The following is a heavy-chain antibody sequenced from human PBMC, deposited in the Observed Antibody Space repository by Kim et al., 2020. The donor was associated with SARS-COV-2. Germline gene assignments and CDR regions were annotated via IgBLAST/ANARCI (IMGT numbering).Heavy chain of an antibody. V-gene: IGHV3-23*01. J-gene: IGHJ4*02. CDR3: AADWNHFDR. CDR2: IHGGGSGSDT. CDR1: GFTFSDFA. D-gene: IGHD1-1*01. Sequence: GGSLRLSCAASGFTFSDFAMIWVRQAPGKGLEWVSIIHGGGSGSDTNYAASVKGRFTISRDNSKNMVYLQMNNLRVDDTAVYYCAADWNHFDRWSQGTLVTVSS.